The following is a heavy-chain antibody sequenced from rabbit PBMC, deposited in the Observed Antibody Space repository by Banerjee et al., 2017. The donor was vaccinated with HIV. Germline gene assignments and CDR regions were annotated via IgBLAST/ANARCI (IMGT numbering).Heavy chain of an antibody. D-gene: IGHD1-1*01. CDR1: GFSLSSYY. CDR3: ARGGYYAGDGVNL. CDR2: IDPVFGDT. V-gene: IGHV1S40*01. J-gene: IGHJ4*01. Sequence: QSLEESGGGLVQPEGSLTLTCTASGFSLSSYYMCWVRQAPGKGLEWIGYIDPVFGDTYYASWAKGRFTISKTSSTTVTLQMTSLTAADTATYFCARGGYYAGDGVNLWGPGTLVTVS.